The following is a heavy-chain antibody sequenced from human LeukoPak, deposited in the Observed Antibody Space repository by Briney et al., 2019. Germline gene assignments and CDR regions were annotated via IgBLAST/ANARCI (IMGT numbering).Heavy chain of an antibody. Sequence: PSDTLSLTCTVSGGSISSYYWSWIRHPPGKGLEWIGYIYYSGSTNYNPSLKSRVTISVDTSKNQFSLKLSSVTAADPAVYYCARSTVTTLYYFDYWGQGTLVTVSS. CDR2: IYYSGST. CDR1: GGSISSYY. V-gene: IGHV4-59*08. CDR3: ARSTVTTLYYFDY. J-gene: IGHJ4*02. D-gene: IGHD4-17*01.